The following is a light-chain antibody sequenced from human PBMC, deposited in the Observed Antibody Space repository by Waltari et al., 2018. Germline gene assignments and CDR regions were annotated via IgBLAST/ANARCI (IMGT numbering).Light chain of an antibody. Sequence: DIVMTQSPACLAVPLAERATITCKSNQSLLFSSNNKNHLAWYQQKTGQPPKLLIYWASTRESGVPDRFSGSGSGTDFTLTITSLQTEDVAVYYCQQYYRSPSLTFGGGTKVEIK. J-gene: IGKJ4*01. V-gene: IGKV4-1*01. CDR3: QQYYRSPSLT. CDR1: QSLLFSSNNKNH. CDR2: WAS.